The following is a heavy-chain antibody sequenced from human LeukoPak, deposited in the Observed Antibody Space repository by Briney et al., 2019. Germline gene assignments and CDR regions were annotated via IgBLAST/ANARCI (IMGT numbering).Heavy chain of an antibody. J-gene: IGHJ4*02. V-gene: IGHV3-30*18. Sequence: QPGRSLRLSCAASGFTFSSYGMHWVRQAPGKGLEWVAVISYDGSNKYYADSVKGRFTISRDNSKNTLYLQMNSLRAEDTAVYYCAKTMDTVVVPAAIRGYSYGYLCDYWGQGTLVTVSS. CDR1: GFTFSSYG. CDR2: ISYDGSNK. D-gene: IGHD2-2*03. CDR3: AKTMDTVVVPAAIRGYSYGYLCDY.